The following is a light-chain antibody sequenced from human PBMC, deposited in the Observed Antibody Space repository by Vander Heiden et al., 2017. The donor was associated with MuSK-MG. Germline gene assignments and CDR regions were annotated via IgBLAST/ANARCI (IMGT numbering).Light chain of an antibody. J-gene: IGKJ3*01. CDR2: WAS. CDR1: QSVLYSSNNKNY. CDR3: QRDDGTPLT. Sequence: DIVMTQSPDSLAVSLGERATINCKSSQSVLYSSNNKNYLAWYQQKPGQPPKLLIYWASTRESGVPDRFSGSGSGTDFTLTISSLQAEDVAVYYCQRDDGTPLTFGHGTKVDIK. V-gene: IGKV4-1*01.